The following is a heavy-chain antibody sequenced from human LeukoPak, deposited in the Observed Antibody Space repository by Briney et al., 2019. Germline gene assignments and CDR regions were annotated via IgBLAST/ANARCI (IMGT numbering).Heavy chain of an antibody. CDR1: GGSISSYY. Sequence: PSETLSLTCTVSGGSISSYYWSWIRQPPGKGLEWIGYIHQSGDTYQNPSLRGRVTVSLDRSKNEFYLKLNSVTAADTAVYYCARLSGSPWYWGQGTLVTVSS. J-gene: IGHJ4*02. D-gene: IGHD3-10*01. CDR3: ARLSGSPWY. CDR2: IHQSGDT. V-gene: IGHV4-59*12.